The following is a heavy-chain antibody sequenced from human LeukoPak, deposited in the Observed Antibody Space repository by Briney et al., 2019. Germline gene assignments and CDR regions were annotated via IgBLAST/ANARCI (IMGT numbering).Heavy chain of an antibody. V-gene: IGHV4-34*01. CDR1: GGSFSGYY. J-gene: IGHJ4*02. CDR2: INHSGST. Sequence: SETLSLTCAVYGGSFSGYYWSWIRQPPGKGPEWIGEINHSGSTNYNPSLKSRVTISVDTSKTQFSLKLSSVTAADTAVHYCARVGIRYCSGGSCYFGYWGQGTLVTVSS. CDR3: ARVGIRYCSGGSCYFGY. D-gene: IGHD2-15*01.